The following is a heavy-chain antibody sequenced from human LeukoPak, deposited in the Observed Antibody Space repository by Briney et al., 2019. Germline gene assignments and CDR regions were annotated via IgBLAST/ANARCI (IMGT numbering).Heavy chain of an antibody. V-gene: IGHV3-21*01. Sequence: GGTLRLSCAASGFTFSSYSMNWVRQAPGKGLEWVSSISSSGSYIYYADSVKGRFTISRDNAKNSLYLQMNSLRAEDTAVYYCARDRYSYGDYYFDYWGQGTLVTASS. J-gene: IGHJ4*02. CDR2: ISSSGSYI. CDR3: ARDRYSYGDYYFDY. D-gene: IGHD5-18*01. CDR1: GFTFSSYS.